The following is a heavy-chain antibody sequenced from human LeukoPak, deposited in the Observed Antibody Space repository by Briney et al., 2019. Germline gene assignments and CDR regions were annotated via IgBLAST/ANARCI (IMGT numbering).Heavy chain of an antibody. V-gene: IGHV5-51*01. CDR2: IYPGDSDT. CDR3: ASSSVYCSGGSCYWGY. J-gene: IGHJ4*02. Sequence: GESLKSSFKGSGSGFTSYWIGGARPMPGKGREWRGIIYPGDSDTRYSPSFQGQVTISADKSISTAYLQWSSLKASDTAMYYCASSSVYCSGGSCYWGYWGQGTLVTVSS. D-gene: IGHD2-15*01. CDR1: GSGFTSYW.